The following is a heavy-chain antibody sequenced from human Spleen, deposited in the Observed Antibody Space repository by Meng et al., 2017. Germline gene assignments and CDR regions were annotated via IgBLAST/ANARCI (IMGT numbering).Heavy chain of an antibody. V-gene: IGHV4-34*01. CDR3: ARNYGSGSYYTFDP. CDR1: GGSFSGYY. CDR2: INHSGST. J-gene: IGHJ5*02. Sequence: QVQLQQWGAGLLKPSETLSLTGAVYGGSFSGYYWSWIRQPPGKGLEWIGEINHSGSTNYNPSLKSRVTISVDTSKNQFSLKLSSVTAADTAVYYCARNYGSGSYYTFDPWGQGTLVTVSS. D-gene: IGHD3-10*01.